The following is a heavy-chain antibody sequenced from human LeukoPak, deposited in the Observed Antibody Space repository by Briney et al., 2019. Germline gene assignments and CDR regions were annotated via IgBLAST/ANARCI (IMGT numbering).Heavy chain of an antibody. V-gene: IGHV3-74*01. CDR2: INSDGSST. J-gene: IGHJ5*02. D-gene: IGHD2-2*02. CDR3: TRVAGCSSTSCYSNWFDP. Sequence: KAGGSLRLSCAASGFTFSSYWMHWVRHAPGKGLVWVSRINSDGSSTSYADSVKGRFTISRDNAKNTLYLQMNSLRAEDTAVYYCTRVAGCSSTSCYSNWFDPWGQGTLVTVSS. CDR1: GFTFSSYW.